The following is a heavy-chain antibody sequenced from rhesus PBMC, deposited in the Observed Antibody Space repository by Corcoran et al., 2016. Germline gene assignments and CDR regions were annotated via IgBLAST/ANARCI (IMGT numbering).Heavy chain of an antibody. CDR2: IYGSGGGT. CDR3: ARFYWQLVDY. V-gene: IGHV4-106*01. J-gene: IGHJ4*01. Sequence: QVQLQESGPGLVKPSETLSLTCAVSGGSISDDYYWSWIRQPPGKGLEWIGYIYGSGGGTNYNPSLKKRVTISIDTSKNQFSLKLSTVTAADTAVYYCARFYWQLVDYWGLGVLVTVSS. CDR1: GGSISDDYY. D-gene: IGHD6-13*01.